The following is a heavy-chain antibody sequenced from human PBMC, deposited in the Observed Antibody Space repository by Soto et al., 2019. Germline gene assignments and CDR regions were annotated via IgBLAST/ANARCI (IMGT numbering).Heavy chain of an antibody. D-gene: IGHD3-22*01. CDR3: ARDYDSSGDY. J-gene: IGHJ4*02. CDR2: IYYSGST. CDR1: GGSISTSSYY. V-gene: IGHV4-39*01. Sequence: QLQLQESGPGLVKPSETLSLTCTVSGGSISTSSYYWGWIRQPPGKGLEWIGSIYYSGSTYYNPSLKSRVTIYVDTSKNQCSLELSSVTAADTAVYYCARDYDSSGDYWGQGTLVTVSS.